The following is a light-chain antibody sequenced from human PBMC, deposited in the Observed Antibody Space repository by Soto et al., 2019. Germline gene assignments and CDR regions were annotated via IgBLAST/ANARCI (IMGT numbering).Light chain of an antibody. CDR1: SSNIGSNT. CDR2: SNN. CDR3: AAWDDSLNVV. Sequence: QYVLTQPPSASXTPGQRVTISCSGSSSNIGSNTVNWYQQLPGTAPKLLIYSNNQRPSGVPDRFSGSKSGTSASLAISGLQSEDEADYYCAAWDDSLNVVFGGGTKLTVL. J-gene: IGLJ2*01. V-gene: IGLV1-44*01.